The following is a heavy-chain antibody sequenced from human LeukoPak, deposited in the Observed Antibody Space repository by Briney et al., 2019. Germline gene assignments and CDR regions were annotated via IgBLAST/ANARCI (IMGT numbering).Heavy chain of an antibody. Sequence: ASVKVSCKASGYTFTSYDIIWVRQVTGQGLEWMGWMNPNSGNTGHAQKFQGSVTMTRNTSISTAYMELSSLRSEDTAVHYCARGRRGLPDVYWAQGTLVTVSS. J-gene: IGHJ4*02. CDR1: GYTFTSYD. V-gene: IGHV1-8*01. CDR2: MNPNSGNT. D-gene: IGHD1-14*01. CDR3: ARGRRGLPDVY.